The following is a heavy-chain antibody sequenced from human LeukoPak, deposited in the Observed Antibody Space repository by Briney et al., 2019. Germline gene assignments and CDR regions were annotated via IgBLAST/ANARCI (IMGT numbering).Heavy chain of an antibody. V-gene: IGHV4-59*01. CDR2: VYYSVST. CDR3: ARARTYSTGWYYFDY. Sequence: ETLSLTCTVSGGSISSYYWSWIRQPPGKGLEWIGYVYYSVSTNYNPSLKSRVTISVDTSKNQFSLKLTSVTAADTAVYYCARARTYSTGWYYFDYWGQGTLVTVSS. J-gene: IGHJ4*02. CDR1: GGSISSYY. D-gene: IGHD6-19*01.